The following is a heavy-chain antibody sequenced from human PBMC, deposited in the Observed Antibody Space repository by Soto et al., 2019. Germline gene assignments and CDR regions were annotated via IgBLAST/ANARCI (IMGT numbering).Heavy chain of an antibody. Sequence: QVQLVQSGAEVQKPGASVKVSCKASGYTCTSYGISWVRQAPGQGLEWLGWISAYNGNTNYAQKLQGRVTMTTDTTTSTAYMELRRLRSDDTAVYCCAREAEWLRYLEYWGQGTLVTVSS. CDR1: GYTCTSYG. D-gene: IGHD5-12*01. CDR2: ISAYNGNT. CDR3: AREAEWLRYLEY. V-gene: IGHV1-18*01. J-gene: IGHJ4*02.